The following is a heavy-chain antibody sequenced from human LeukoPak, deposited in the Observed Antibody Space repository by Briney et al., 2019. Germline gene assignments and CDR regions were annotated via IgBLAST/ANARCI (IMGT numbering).Heavy chain of an antibody. V-gene: IGHV3-15*01. CDR2: IKSKTDGGTT. Sequence: PGGSLRLSCAASGFTFSNAWMSWVRQAPGTGLEWVGRIKSKTDGGTTAYAAPVKGRFTISRDDSKNTLYLQMNSLKTEDTAVYYCTTEIYCSGGSCRNFDYWGQGTLVTVSS. J-gene: IGHJ4*02. D-gene: IGHD2-15*01. CDR1: GFTFSNAW. CDR3: TTEIYCSGGSCRNFDY.